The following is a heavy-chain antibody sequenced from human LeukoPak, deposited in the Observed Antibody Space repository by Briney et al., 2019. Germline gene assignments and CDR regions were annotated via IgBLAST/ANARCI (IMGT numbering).Heavy chain of an antibody. V-gene: IGHV3-21*01. J-gene: IGHJ4*02. CDR1: GFNFNIYW. Sequence: GGSLRLSCAVSGFNFNIYWMSWVRQAPGKGLEWVSAISSDSSYIHHADSVKGRFSISRDNAKNSMYLQMNSLRVEDTAVYYCARDPRGRQNYYFDYWGQGTLVTVSS. CDR3: ARDPRGRQNYYFDY. CDR2: ISSDSSYI. D-gene: IGHD1-7*01.